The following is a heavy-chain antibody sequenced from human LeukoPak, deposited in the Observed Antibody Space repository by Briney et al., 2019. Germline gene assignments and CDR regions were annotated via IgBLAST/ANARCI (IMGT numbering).Heavy chain of an antibody. Sequence: SETLSLTCTVSSDSIFTSNWWSWVRQPPGKGLEWIGQIFHSGSTSYSPSLKGRVTISMDKSKNQISLRLTSVTAADTAVYYCARSPTKRVPEDYWGQGTLVTVSS. CDR2: IFHSGST. CDR1: SDSIFTSNW. V-gene: IGHV4-4*02. J-gene: IGHJ4*02. CDR3: ARSPTKRVPEDY. D-gene: IGHD2-2*01.